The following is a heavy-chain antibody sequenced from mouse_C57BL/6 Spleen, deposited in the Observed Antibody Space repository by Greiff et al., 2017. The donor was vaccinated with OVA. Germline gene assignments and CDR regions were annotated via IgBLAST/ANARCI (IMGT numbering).Heavy chain of an antibody. CDR1: GYTFTSYW. CDR3: ARDVYGSGSYWYFDV. V-gene: IGHV1-52*01. CDR2: IDSSDSET. D-gene: IGHD1-1*01. J-gene: IGHJ1*03. Sequence: VQLQQPGAELVRPGSSVKLSCKASGYTFTSYWMHWVKQRPIQGLEWIGNIDSSDSETHYNQKFKDKATLTVDKSSSTAYMQLSSLTSEDSAVYYCARDVYGSGSYWYFDVWGTGTTVTVSS.